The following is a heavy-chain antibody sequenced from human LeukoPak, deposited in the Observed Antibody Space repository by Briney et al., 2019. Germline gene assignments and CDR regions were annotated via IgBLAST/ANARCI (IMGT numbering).Heavy chain of an antibody. CDR3: ARHEWGITNAFDI. CDR1: GYSISSTHY. V-gene: IGHV4-38-2*02. Sequence: SETLSLTCTVSGYSISSTHYWGWIRQPPGKGLEWIGSIYHSGRTYYNPSLKSRVTISVDTSKNQFSLEVTSVTAADTAMYYCARHEWGITNAFDIWGQGTMVTVSS. J-gene: IGHJ3*02. D-gene: IGHD1-14*01. CDR2: IYHSGRT.